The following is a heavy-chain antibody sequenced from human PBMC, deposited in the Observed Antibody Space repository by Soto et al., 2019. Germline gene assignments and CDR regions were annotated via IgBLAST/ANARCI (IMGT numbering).Heavy chain of an antibody. CDR3: ARVPRYSSSWYGINWFDP. Sequence: QVQLQQWGAGLLKPSETLSLTCAVYGGSFSGYYWSWIRQPPGKGLEWIGEINHSGSTNYNPSLKSRVTISVDTSKNQFSLKLSSVTAADTAVYYCARVPRYSSSWYGINWFDPWGQGTLVTVSS. CDR1: GGSFSGYY. D-gene: IGHD6-13*01. V-gene: IGHV4-34*01. J-gene: IGHJ5*02. CDR2: INHSGST.